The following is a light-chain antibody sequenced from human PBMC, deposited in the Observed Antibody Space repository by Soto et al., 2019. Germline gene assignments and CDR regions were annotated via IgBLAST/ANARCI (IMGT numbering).Light chain of an antibody. Sequence: EFVLTQSPGTLSLSPGERATLSCRASQTVRNNYLAWYQQKPGQAPRLLIYDASSRATGIPDRFSGGGSGTDFTLTISRLEPEDFAVYYCQQCVIWPLFTFGPGTKVDIK. CDR1: QTVRNNY. V-gene: IGKV3D-20*02. CDR2: DAS. CDR3: QQCVIWPLFT. J-gene: IGKJ3*01.